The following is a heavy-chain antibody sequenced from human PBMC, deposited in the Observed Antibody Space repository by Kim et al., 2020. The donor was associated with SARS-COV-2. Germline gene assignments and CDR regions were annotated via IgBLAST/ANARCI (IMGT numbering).Heavy chain of an antibody. Sequence: ASVKVSCKASGYTFTSYDINWVRQATGQGLEWMGWMNPNSGNTGYAQKFQGRVTMTRNTSISTAYMELSSLRSEDTAVYYCARGYPNIVVVPAGYGLDVWGQGTTVTVSS. V-gene: IGHV1-8*01. CDR3: ARGYPNIVVVPAGYGLDV. CDR1: GYTFTSYD. CDR2: MNPNSGNT. D-gene: IGHD2-2*01. J-gene: IGHJ6*02.